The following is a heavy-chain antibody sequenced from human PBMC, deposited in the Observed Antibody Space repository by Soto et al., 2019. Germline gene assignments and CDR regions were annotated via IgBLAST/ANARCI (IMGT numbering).Heavy chain of an antibody. V-gene: IGHV4-30-4*01. J-gene: IGHJ6*02. CDR1: GGSISSGDYY. Sequence: PSETLSLTCTVSGGSISSGDYYWSWIRQPPGKGLEWIGYIYYSGSTYYNPSLKSRVTISVDTSKNQFSLKLSSVTAADTAVYYCARDRGGLGQLYYYYYYGMDVWGQGTTVTVAS. CDR3: ARDRGGLGQLYYYYYYGMDV. D-gene: IGHD3-3*01. CDR2: IYYSGST.